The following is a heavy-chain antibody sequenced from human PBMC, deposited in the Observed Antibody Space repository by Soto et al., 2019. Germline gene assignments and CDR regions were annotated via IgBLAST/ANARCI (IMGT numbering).Heavy chain of an antibody. Sequence: GGSLRLSCAASGFTFSDHYMDWVRQAPGKGLEWVGRTRNKANSYTTEYAASVKGRFTISRDDSKNSLYLQMNSLKTEDTAVYYCARELLHFSAPIVGATLFDYWGQGTLVTVSS. D-gene: IGHD1-26*01. CDR2: TRNKANSYTT. J-gene: IGHJ4*02. V-gene: IGHV3-72*01. CDR1: GFTFSDHY. CDR3: ARELLHFSAPIVGATLFDY.